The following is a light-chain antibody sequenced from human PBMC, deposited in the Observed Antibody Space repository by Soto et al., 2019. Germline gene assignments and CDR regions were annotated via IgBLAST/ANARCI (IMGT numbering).Light chain of an antibody. CDR2: ESS. V-gene: IGKV1-13*02. Sequence: AIKLTQSPSSLSASVGDRVTITFRASQGISTLLAWYQQKPGKAPKVLIYESSLLQSGVPSRFSGSGSGTDFTLTISSLQPEDFATYYCQHFKSFPITFGQGTRLEIK. CDR1: QGISTL. CDR3: QHFKSFPIT. J-gene: IGKJ5*01.